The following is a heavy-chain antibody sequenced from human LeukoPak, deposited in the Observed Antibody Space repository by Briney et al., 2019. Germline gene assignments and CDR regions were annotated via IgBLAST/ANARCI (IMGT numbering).Heavy chain of an antibody. D-gene: IGHD6-19*01. CDR2: IYYTGNT. CDR1: GGAISYYY. CDR3: ARDFNIAVAVHFDY. V-gene: IGHV4-59*12. J-gene: IGHJ4*02. Sequence: PSETLSLTCTVSGGAISYYYWNWIRQPPGKGLEWIGYIYYTGNTNYNPSLKSRVTISVDTSKNQFSLKLSSVTAADTAVYYCARDFNIAVAVHFDYWGQGTLVTVSS.